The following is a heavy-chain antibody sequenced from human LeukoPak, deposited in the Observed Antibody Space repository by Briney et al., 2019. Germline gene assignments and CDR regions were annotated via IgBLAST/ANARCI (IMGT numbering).Heavy chain of an antibody. CDR1: GYSISSGYY. Sequence: SETLSLTCAVSGYSISSGYYWGWIRQPPGKGLEWIGSIYHSGSTYYNPSLKSRVTISVDTSKNQFSLKLSSVTAADTAVYYCARAIGKVAGTDYYYYMDVWGKGTTVTVSS. V-gene: IGHV4-38-2*01. CDR2: IYHSGST. J-gene: IGHJ6*03. D-gene: IGHD6-19*01. CDR3: ARAIGKVAGTDYYYYMDV.